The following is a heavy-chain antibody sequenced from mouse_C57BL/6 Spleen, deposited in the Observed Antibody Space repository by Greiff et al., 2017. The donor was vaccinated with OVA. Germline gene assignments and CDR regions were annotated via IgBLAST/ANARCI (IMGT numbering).Heavy chain of an antibody. CDR2: INYDGSST. J-gene: IGHJ1*03. CDR1: GFTFSDYY. CDR3: ARDALTVVAKGGYFDV. V-gene: IGHV5-16*01. Sequence: EVHLVESEGGLVQPGSSMKLSCTASGFTFSDYYMAWVRQVPEKGLEWVANINYDGSSTYYLDSLKSRFIISRDNAKNILYLQMSSLKSEDTATYYCARDALTVVAKGGYFDVWGTGTTVTVSS. D-gene: IGHD1-1*01.